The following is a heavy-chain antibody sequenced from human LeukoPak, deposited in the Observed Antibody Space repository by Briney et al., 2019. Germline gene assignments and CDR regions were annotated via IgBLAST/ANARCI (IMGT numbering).Heavy chain of an antibody. CDR2: ISGSGGST. Sequence: PGGSLRLSCVVSGLSFNKDVMSWFRQAPGKGLEWVSAISGSGGSTYYADSVKGRFTISRDNSKNTLYLQMNSLRAEDTAVYYCAKAGFVGYYDFWSGYYIDYWGQGTLVTVSS. D-gene: IGHD3-3*01. CDR1: GLSFNKDV. CDR3: AKAGFVGYYDFWSGYYIDY. V-gene: IGHV3-23*01. J-gene: IGHJ4*02.